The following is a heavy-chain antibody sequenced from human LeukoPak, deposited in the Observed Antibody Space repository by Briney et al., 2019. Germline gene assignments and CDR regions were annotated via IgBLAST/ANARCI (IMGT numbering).Heavy chain of an antibody. CDR1: GYTFTTYW. Sequence: GESLKISCKGFGYTFTTYWIGWVRQMPGKGLEWMGIIYPGDFDTRYSPSFQGQVTISVDKSINTAYLQWRSLKASDTAMYYCARSEGHCSDGACYAQKVIDHWGQGTLVTVSS. CDR3: ARSEGHCSDGACYAQKVIDH. CDR2: IYPGDFDT. V-gene: IGHV5-51*01. J-gene: IGHJ4*02. D-gene: IGHD2-15*01.